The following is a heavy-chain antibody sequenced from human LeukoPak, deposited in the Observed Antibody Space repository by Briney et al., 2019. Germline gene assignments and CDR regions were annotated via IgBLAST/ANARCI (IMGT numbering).Heavy chain of an antibody. CDR2: ISYDGSNK. V-gene: IGHV3-30*03. Sequence: GGSLRLSCAASGFTFSSYGMHWVRQAPGKGLEWVAVISYDGSNKYYADSVKGRFTISRDNSKNTLYLQMNSLRAEDTAVYYCARLRVPYYYDSSGYYPPYFDYWGQGTLVTVSS. CDR1: GFTFSSYG. CDR3: ARLRVPYYYDSSGYYPPYFDY. J-gene: IGHJ4*02. D-gene: IGHD3-22*01.